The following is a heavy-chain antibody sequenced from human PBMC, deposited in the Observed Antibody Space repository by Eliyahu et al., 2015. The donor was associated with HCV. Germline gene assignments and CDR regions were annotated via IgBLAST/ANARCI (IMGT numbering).Heavy chain of an antibody. CDR2: IYXSGXGTT. V-gene: IGHV4-59*02. D-gene: IGHD6-13*01. CDR3: AGERNIGAQEGMDV. J-gene: IGHJ6*02. Sequence: QVQLQESGPGLVKPSETLSLTCTVSGGSVXNYYWSWIRRPPGKGLXWIGYIYXSGXGTTKXNPSLRGRVAISLDMSKNQFSLKLNSVTATDTAVYYCAGERNIGAQEGMDVWGQGTTVTVSS. CDR1: GGSVXNYY.